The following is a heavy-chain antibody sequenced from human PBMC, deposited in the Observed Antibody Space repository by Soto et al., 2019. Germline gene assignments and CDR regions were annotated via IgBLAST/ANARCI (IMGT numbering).Heavy chain of an antibody. Sequence: ASVKVSCKTSGYTFSNYGITWVRQAPGQPLEWLGWISLYSDGTNYAQKFQGRVSMTTDTSTTTAYMELSRLTSDDTAVYYCASAAVTGTAGLDFWGQGTQVTVSS. D-gene: IGHD6-19*01. CDR2: ISLYSDGT. V-gene: IGHV1-18*01. J-gene: IGHJ4*02. CDR3: ASAAVTGTAGLDF. CDR1: GYTFSNYG.